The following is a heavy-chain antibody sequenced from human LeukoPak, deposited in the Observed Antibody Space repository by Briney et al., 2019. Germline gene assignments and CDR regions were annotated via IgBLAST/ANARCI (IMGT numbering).Heavy chain of an antibody. J-gene: IGHJ4*02. V-gene: IGHV3-21*01. CDR1: GFTFSDYN. CDR2: INGGSTHK. CDR3: ARDGTRAYTGYDFDF. Sequence: GGSPRLSCLASGFTFSDYNFNWVRQAPGEGLEWVASINGGSTHKFYGDSVKGRFIISRDNAKRSLYLEMNSLRAEDTAVYYCARDGTRAYTGYDFDFWGQGTLVSVSS. D-gene: IGHD5-12*01.